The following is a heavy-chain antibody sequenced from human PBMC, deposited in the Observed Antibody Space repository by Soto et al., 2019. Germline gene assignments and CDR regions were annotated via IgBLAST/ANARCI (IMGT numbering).Heavy chain of an antibody. CDR2: INHSGST. Sequence: SETLSLTCAVYGGSFSGYYWSWIRQPPGKGLEWIGEINHSGSTNYNPSLKRRVTIAVDTSKIQFSLKVSSVTAADTAVYYCARQMYGNSFGSGFDYWGQGAPVTVSS. V-gene: IGHV4-34*01. D-gene: IGHD5-18*01. CDR3: ARQMYGNSFGSGFDY. CDR1: GGSFSGYY. J-gene: IGHJ4*02.